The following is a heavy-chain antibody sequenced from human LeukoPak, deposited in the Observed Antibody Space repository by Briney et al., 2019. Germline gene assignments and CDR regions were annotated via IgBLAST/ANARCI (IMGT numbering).Heavy chain of an antibody. Sequence: GGSLRLSCAASGFTFSSYSMNWVRQAPGKGLEWVSSISSSSSYIYYADSVKGRFTISRDNSKNTLYLQMNSLRAEDTAVYYCAKDLDYYGSSYWGQGTLVTVSS. V-gene: IGHV3-21*04. CDR3: AKDLDYYGSSY. D-gene: IGHD3-10*01. CDR1: GFTFSSYS. J-gene: IGHJ4*02. CDR2: ISSSSSYI.